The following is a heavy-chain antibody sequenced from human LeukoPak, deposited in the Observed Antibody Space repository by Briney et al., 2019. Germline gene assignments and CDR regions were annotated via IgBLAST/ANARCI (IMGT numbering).Heavy chain of an antibody. J-gene: IGHJ4*02. CDR2: ISAYNGNT. Sequence: ASVKVSCKASGYTFTSYGISWVRQAPGQGLECMGWISAYNGNTNYAQKLQGRVTMTTDTSTSTAYMELRSLRSEDTAVYYCARGTTLWFGDPKLGYWGQGTLVTVSS. CDR1: GYTFTSYG. V-gene: IGHV1-18*01. CDR3: ARGTTLWFGDPKLGY. D-gene: IGHD3-10*01.